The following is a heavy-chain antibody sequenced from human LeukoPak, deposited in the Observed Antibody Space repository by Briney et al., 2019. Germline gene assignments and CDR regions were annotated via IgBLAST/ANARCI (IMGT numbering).Heavy chain of an antibody. V-gene: IGHV3-7*05. D-gene: IGHD1-26*01. CDR1: GFAFRSYA. CDR3: ASGPYSGNYRNWFDP. CDR2: INQDGSEK. J-gene: IGHJ5*02. Sequence: GGSLRLSCVASGFAFRSYAMSWVRQAPGKGLEWVANINQDGSEKYYVDSVKGRFTISRDNAKNSLYLQMNSLRAEDTAVYYCASGPYSGNYRNWFDPWGQGTLVTVSS.